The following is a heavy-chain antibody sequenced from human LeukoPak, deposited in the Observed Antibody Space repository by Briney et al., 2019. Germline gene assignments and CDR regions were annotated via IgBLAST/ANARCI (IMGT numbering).Heavy chain of an antibody. V-gene: IGHV3-7*04. Sequence: GGSLRLSCAASGFTFGRNWMSWVRQAPGKGLEWVANIKQDGSEKKYVDSVKGRFTISRDNSKNTMFLQMNSLRDEDTAVYYCARVIEARHFDYWGQGTLVTVSS. J-gene: IGHJ4*02. CDR1: GFTFGRNW. CDR3: ARVIEARHFDY. CDR2: IKQDGSEK. D-gene: IGHD6-6*01.